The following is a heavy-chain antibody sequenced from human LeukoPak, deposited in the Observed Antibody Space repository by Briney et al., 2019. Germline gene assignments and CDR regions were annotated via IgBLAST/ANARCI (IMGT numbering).Heavy chain of an antibody. J-gene: IGHJ4*02. V-gene: IGHV3-20*04. CDR2: INWNGGST. Sequence: GGSLRLSCAASGFTFDDYGMSWVRQAPGKGLEWVSGVSAINWNGGSTGYADSVKGRFTISRDNAKHSLYLQMNSLRAEDTAFYFCARDRASGWYRGDYDYWGQGTLVTVSS. CDR1: GFTFDDYG. CDR3: ARDRASGWYRGDYDY. D-gene: IGHD6-19*01.